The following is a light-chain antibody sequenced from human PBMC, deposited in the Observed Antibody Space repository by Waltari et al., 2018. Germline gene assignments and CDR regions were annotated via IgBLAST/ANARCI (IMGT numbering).Light chain of an antibody. CDR1: ESIGRY. V-gene: IGKV3-11*01. J-gene: IGKJ5*01. CDR3: QHRSNWPA. CDR2: DAS. Sequence: EIVLTQSPATLSLSPGERATLSCSASESIGRYLAWSQQKPGQAPRLLIYDASNRATGIPVRFTGSGSGTDFTLAISSLETDDFALYYCQHRSNWPAFGQGTRLEIK.